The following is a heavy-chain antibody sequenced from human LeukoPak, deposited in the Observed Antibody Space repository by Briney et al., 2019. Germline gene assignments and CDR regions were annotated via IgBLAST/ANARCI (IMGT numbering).Heavy chain of an antibody. J-gene: IGHJ3*02. Sequence: ASVKVSCKASGYTFTSYGITWVRQAPGQGLEWLGWISADKGDTNHAQHVQDRVTMTTETSTSTAYMELRSLTSDDTAVYYCARETNPNDSDRLGVGAFDIWGQGTMVTVSS. V-gene: IGHV1-18*01. CDR3: ARETNPNDSDRLGVGAFDI. D-gene: IGHD1-14*01. CDR2: ISADKGDT. CDR1: GYTFTSYG.